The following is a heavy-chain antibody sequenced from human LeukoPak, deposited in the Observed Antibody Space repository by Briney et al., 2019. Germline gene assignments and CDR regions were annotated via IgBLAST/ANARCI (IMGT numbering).Heavy chain of an antibody. Sequence: GGSLRLSCAASGFTFSSYSMNWVRQAPGKGLEWVSSISSSSSYIYYADSVKGRLTSSRDNAKNSLYLQMNSLRAEDTAVYYCARESSSSSLGYYMDVWGKGTTVTVSS. V-gene: IGHV3-21*01. D-gene: IGHD6-6*01. J-gene: IGHJ6*03. CDR2: ISSSSSYI. CDR1: GFTFSSYS. CDR3: ARESSSSSLGYYMDV.